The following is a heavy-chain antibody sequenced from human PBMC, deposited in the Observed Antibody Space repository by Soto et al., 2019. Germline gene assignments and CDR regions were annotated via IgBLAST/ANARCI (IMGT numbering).Heavy chain of an antibody. V-gene: IGHV6-1*01. CDR1: GDSVSSNSAA. CDR2: TYYRSKWYN. Sequence: SQTLSLTCAISGDSVSSNSAAWNWIRQSPSRGLEWLGRTYYRSKWYNDYAVSVKSRITINPDTSKNQFSLQLNSVTPEDTAVYYCARGEMITMVRGVIPSNWFDPWGQGTPVIVSS. J-gene: IGHJ5*02. CDR3: ARGEMITMVRGVIPSNWFDP. D-gene: IGHD3-10*01.